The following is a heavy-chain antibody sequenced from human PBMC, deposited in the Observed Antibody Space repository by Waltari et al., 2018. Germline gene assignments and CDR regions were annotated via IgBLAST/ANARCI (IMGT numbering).Heavy chain of an antibody. V-gene: IGHV3-30-3*01. CDR3: ARVFGSSWAFDY. CDR2: ISYDGSNK. D-gene: IGHD6-13*01. Sequence: QVQLAESEGGVVQTGRSLSLSCAAAGITFSRYTIHWVRQAPGKGLEWVAIISYDGSNKYYADSVKGRFTISRDNSKNTLYLQMNSLRTEDTAVYYCARVFGSSWAFDYWGQGTLVTVAS. CDR1: GITFSRYT. J-gene: IGHJ4*02.